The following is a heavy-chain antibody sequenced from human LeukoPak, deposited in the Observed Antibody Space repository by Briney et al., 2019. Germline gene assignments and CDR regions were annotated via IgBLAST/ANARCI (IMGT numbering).Heavy chain of an antibody. V-gene: IGHV1-24*01. CDR1: GYTLTELS. CDR3: ATDQGRSSTTRGYYYYYMDV. D-gene: IGHD2-2*01. CDR2: FDPEDGET. J-gene: IGHJ6*03. Sequence: ASVTVSCKVSGYTLTELSMHWVRQAPGKGLEWMGGFDPEDGETIYAQKFQGRVTMTEDTSTDTAYMELSSLRSEDTAVYYCATDQGRSSTTRGYYYYYMDVWGKGTTVTISS.